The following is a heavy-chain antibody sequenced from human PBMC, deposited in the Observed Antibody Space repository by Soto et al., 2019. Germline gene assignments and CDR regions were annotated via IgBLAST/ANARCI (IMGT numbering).Heavy chain of an antibody. V-gene: IGHV3-53*01. CDR1: GCVVTDYY. J-gene: IGHJ4*02. CDR2: FLIGGDT. D-gene: IGHD2-2*03. Sequence: GSLRLPCAASGCVVTDYYMSWVRQAPGKGLEWVAVFLIGGDTHYGESVKGSFTISRDNSKNTLYLQMKSLRAEDTAVYYCAKVGYDTFGYYLRSFDCWGQGTPVTVYS. CDR3: AKVGYDTFGYYLRSFDC.